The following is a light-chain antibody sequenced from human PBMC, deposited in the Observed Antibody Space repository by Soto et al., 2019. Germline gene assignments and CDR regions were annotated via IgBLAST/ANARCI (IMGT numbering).Light chain of an antibody. CDR3: QPYNSYPWT. CDR1: QTINNW. J-gene: IGKJ1*01. Sequence: DIQMTQSPSTLSASIGDRVTITCRASQTINNWLAWYQQKPGKAPNLLIYHASNLETGVPSRFSGSAFGTEFTLTISILQPDDFATYYCQPYNSYPWTFGQGTKVEIK. V-gene: IGKV1-5*01. CDR2: HAS.